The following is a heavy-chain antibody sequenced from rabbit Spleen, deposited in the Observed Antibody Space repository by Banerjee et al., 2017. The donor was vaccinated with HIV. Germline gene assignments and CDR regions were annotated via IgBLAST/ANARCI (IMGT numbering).Heavy chain of an antibody. CDR2: IYGGSSGTT. Sequence: VESGGGLVQPEGSLTLTCTASGFSFSSSDWICWVRQAPGKGLEWIACIYGGSSGTTYYANWAVGRFTISKTSSTTVTLRMTSLTAADTATYFCARDLTDAIGWNFGWWGQGTLVTVS. V-gene: IGHV1S45*01. J-gene: IGHJ4*01. CDR1: GFSFSSSDW. D-gene: IGHD4-1*01. CDR3: ARDLTDAIGWNFGW.